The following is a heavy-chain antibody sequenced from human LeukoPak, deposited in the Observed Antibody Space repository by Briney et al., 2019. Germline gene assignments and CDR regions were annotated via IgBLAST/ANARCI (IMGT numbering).Heavy chain of an antibody. CDR2: ISASGDTT. CDR1: GFSFSSYA. J-gene: IGHJ4*02. Sequence: PGGSLRLSCAASGFSFSSYAMTRVRQAPGKGLEWVSAISASGDTTYYVDSVKGRFTISRDNAKNTLYLQMNSLRAEDTAVYYCAKDRSGTNSDFDYWGQGTLVTVSS. D-gene: IGHD1-14*01. CDR3: AKDRSGTNSDFDY. V-gene: IGHV3-23*01.